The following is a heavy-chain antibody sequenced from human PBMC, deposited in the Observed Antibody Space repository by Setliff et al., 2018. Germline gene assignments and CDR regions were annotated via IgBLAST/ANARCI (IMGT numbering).Heavy chain of an antibody. CDR2: IYYSGNT. Sequence: SETLSLTCTVSGGSISSGDYYWSWIRQPAGKGLEWIGSIYYSGNTYYNPSLRSRVTISVETSKNLFSLKLSSVTAADTALYYCARDEHYYESSAYRYHYYGMDVWGQGTTVTVS. CDR1: GGSISSGDYY. CDR3: ARDEHYYESSAYRYHYYGMDV. D-gene: IGHD3-22*01. J-gene: IGHJ6*02. V-gene: IGHV4-39*07.